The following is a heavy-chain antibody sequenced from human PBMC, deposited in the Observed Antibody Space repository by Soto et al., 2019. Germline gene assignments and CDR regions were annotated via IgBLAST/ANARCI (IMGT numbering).Heavy chain of an antibody. CDR3: ARDLRGRRSGRFDP. Sequence: QVQLQESGPGLVKPSETLSLTCTLSGDPITSGGFYWTWIRQHPAKGLEWIGYIYYSGVTYYNPSLKGRATISVDTSKNQCSLNLSSVTAADTAMYYCARDLRGRRSGRFDPWGQGTLVTVSS. D-gene: IGHD3-10*01. CDR2: IYYSGVT. V-gene: IGHV4-31*03. CDR1: GDPITSGGFY. J-gene: IGHJ5*02.